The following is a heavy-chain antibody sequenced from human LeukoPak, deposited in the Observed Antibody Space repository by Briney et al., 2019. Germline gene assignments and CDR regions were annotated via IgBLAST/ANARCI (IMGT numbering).Heavy chain of an antibody. D-gene: IGHD1-14*01. CDR2: ISGSGCST. CDR1: GFTFSSYW. Sequence: GGSPRLSCAASGFTFSSYWMSWVRQAPGKGLEWVSAISGSGCSTYYADSVKGRFTISRDNSKNTLYLQMNSLRAEDTAVYYCAKTPSGTLSAPTGYFDYWGQGTLVTVSS. J-gene: IGHJ4*02. V-gene: IGHV3-23*01. CDR3: AKTPSGTLSAPTGYFDY.